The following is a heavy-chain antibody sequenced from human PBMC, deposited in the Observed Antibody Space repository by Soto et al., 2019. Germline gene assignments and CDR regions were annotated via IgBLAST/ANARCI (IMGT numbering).Heavy chain of an antibody. CDR1: GFTFSSYN. CDR2: ISIGGTTI. D-gene: IGHD2-21*01. Sequence: GGSLRLSCAASGFTFSSYNMNWVRQAPGKGLEWVSHISIGGTTIDYADSVKGRFTISADRGRNSVFLQLNSLRDEDTAVYYCVRDRDLGGDMAHGDFWGQGTLVTVSS. J-gene: IGHJ4*01. V-gene: IGHV3-48*02. CDR3: VRDRDLGGDMAHGDF.